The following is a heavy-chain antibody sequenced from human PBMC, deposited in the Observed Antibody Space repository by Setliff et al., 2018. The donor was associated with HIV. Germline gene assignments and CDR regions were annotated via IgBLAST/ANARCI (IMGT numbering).Heavy chain of an antibody. CDR2: ISRGGNTI. CDR1: GFTFSDYY. J-gene: IGHJ5*02. CDR3: AKDLTKLGCSRTSLKWAS. Sequence: PGGSLRLSCAASGFTFSDYYMGWIRQAPAKGLEWVSYISRGGNTIYYADSVTGRFTVSRDNTRNSLHLQMNSLRDEDTAVYYCAKDLTKLGCSRTSLKWASWGQGTLVTVSS. V-gene: IGHV3-11*01. D-gene: IGHD2-2*01.